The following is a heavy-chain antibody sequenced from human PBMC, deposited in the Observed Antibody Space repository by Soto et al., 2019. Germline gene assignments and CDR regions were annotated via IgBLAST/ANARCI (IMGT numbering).Heavy chain of an antibody. CDR3: AKDQSSSPRYDFDI. J-gene: IGHJ3*02. V-gene: IGHV3-23*01. D-gene: IGHD6-6*01. Sequence: GGSLRLACAASGFTFSSYAMSWVRQAPGKGLEWVSAISGSGGSTYYADSVKGRFTISRENSKNTLYLQMNSLRAEDTVVYYCAKDQSSSPRYDFDIWGQGTMVTVSS. CDR2: ISGSGGST. CDR1: GFTFSSYA.